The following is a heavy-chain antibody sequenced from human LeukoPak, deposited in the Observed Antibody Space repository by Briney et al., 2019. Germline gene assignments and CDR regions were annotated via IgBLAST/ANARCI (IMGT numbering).Heavy chain of an antibody. J-gene: IGHJ4*02. CDR1: GAXVSNYY. CDR3: ARHHDGGPKLRLDF. V-gene: IGHV4-59*08. CDR2: FHYSGST. Sequence: SETLSLTCLVSGAXVSNYYWSWIRQSPGKGLEWIGFFHYSGSTNYNPSLNSRVTTSIDTSMNQLSLTLVSVTAADTAVYFCARHHDGGPKLRLDFWGLGDLVTVSS. D-gene: IGHD2-15*01.